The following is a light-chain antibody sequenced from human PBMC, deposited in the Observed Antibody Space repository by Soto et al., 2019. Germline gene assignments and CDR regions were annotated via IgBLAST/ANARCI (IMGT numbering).Light chain of an antibody. V-gene: IGKV1-5*03. Sequence: DVQMTQSPSTLSASVGDRVTITCRASQSISSWLAWYQQKPGKAPKLLIYKASSLESGVPSRFSGSGSGTEITLTISSLQADDFSTYYCQQYYSYSTFGGGTKVDIK. J-gene: IGKJ4*01. CDR1: QSISSW. CDR3: QQYYSYST. CDR2: KAS.